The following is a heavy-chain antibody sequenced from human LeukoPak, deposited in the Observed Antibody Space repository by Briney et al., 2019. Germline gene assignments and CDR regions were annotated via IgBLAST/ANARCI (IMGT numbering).Heavy chain of an antibody. CDR2: IKSKTDGGTT. CDR3: TTDPGYSSSAAKAFDI. D-gene: IGHD6-13*01. J-gene: IGHJ3*02. CDR1: GFTFSNAW. Sequence: KAGGSLRLSCAASGFTFSNAWMSWVRQAPGKGLEWVGRIKSKTDGGTTDYAAPVKGRFTISRDDSKNTLYLQMNSLKTEDTAVYYCTTDPGYSSSAAKAFDIWGQGTMVTVSS. V-gene: IGHV3-15*01.